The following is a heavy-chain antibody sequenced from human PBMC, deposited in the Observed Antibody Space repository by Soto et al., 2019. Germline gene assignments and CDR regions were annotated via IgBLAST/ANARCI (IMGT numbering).Heavy chain of an antibody. V-gene: IGHV4-34*01. CDR1: GGSFSGYY. J-gene: IGHJ6*03. CDR2: INHSGST. D-gene: IGHD3-3*01. Sequence: QVQLQQWGAGLLKPSETLSLTFAVYGGSFSGYYWSWIRQPPGKGLEWIGEINHSGSTNYNPSLKSRVTISVDTSKNQFSLKLSSVTAADTAVYYCASGIFGVVIPDYYFYYMDVWGKGTTVTVSS. CDR3: ASGIFGVVIPDYYFYYMDV.